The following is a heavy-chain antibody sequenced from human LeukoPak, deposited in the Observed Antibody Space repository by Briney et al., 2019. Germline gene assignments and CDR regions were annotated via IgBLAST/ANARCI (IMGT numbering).Heavy chain of an antibody. D-gene: IGHD3-10*01. CDR2: IYHSGST. CDR1: GGSISSGGYY. J-gene: IGHJ6*03. CDR3: ARVHLPDYYGSGKKVKRYYYYYMDV. V-gene: IGHV4-30-2*01. Sequence: SETLSLTCTVSGGSISSGGYYWSWIRQPPGKGLEWIGYIYHSGSTYYNPSLKSRVTISVDRSKNQFSLKLSSVTAADTAVYYCARVHLPDYYGSGKKVKRYYYYYMDVWGKGTTVTVSS.